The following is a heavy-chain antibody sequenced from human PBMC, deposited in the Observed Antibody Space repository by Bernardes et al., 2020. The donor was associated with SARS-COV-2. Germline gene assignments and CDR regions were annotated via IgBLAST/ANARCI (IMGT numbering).Heavy chain of an antibody. J-gene: IGHJ4*02. CDR1: GFTFSDSS. D-gene: IGHD4-4*01. CDR2: IRNKAKSYAT. V-gene: IGHV3-73*01. CDR3: TRHNPRGGYSNDHVLGFDH. Sequence: GGSLRLSCAASGFTFSDSSMHWVRQASGKGLEWVGRIRNKAKSYATSYAASVKGRFTISRDDSKNTAYLQMDSLKIDDTAVYYCTRHNPRGGYSNDHVLGFDHWGQGSLVTVSS.